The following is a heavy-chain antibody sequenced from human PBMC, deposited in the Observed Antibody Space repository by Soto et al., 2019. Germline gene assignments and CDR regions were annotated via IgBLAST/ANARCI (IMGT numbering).Heavy chain of an antibody. D-gene: IGHD5-12*01. Sequence: QVQLQESGPGLVKPSGTLSLTCAVSGGSISSSNWWSWVRQPPGKGLEWIGEVYHSGSTNYNPSLKSRVTISVDKSKNQFSLKLSSVTAADTAVYYCARAPVDIVAGVYFDYWGQGTLVTVSS. V-gene: IGHV4-4*02. CDR2: VYHSGST. CDR1: GGSISSSNW. J-gene: IGHJ4*02. CDR3: ARAPVDIVAGVYFDY.